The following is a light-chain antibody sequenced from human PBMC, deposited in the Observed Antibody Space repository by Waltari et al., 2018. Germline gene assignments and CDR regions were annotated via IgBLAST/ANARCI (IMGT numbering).Light chain of an antibody. CDR3: LAWDSSTAWV. CDR1: KLGDKY. Sequence: SYELTQPPSVSVSPGQTASITCSGDKLGDKYASWYQQKQGQSPVLVIYQDTKRPSGIPERFSGSNSGNTATLTISGTQGMDEADYYFLAWDSSTAWVFGGGTKLTVL. J-gene: IGLJ3*02. V-gene: IGLV3-1*01. CDR2: QDT.